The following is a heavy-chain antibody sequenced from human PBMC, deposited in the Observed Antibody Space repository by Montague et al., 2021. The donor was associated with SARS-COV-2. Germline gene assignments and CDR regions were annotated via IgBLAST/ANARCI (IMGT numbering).Heavy chain of an antibody. CDR1: GGSVSSGGYY. CDR2: IYYSGST. J-gene: IGHJ5*02. V-gene: IGHV4-61*08. Sequence: SETLSLTCTVSGGSVSSGGYYWSWIRQPPGKGLEWIGYIYYSGSTNYNPSLKSRVTISLDTSKNQFSLKLTSVTAADTAVYYCARVSLAAAATRSDPWGQGTLVTVSS. CDR3: ARVSLAAAATRSDP. D-gene: IGHD6-13*01.